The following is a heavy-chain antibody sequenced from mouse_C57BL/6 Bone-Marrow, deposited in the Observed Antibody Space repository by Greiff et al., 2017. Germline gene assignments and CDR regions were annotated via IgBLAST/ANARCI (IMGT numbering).Heavy chain of an antibody. CDR1: GFNIKDDY. D-gene: IGHD2-4*01. Sequence: VQLQQSGAELVRPGASVKFSCTASGFNIKDDYMHWVKQRPEQGLEWIGWIDPENGDTEYASKFQGKATITADTSSNTAYLQLSSLTTEDTAVYYCSPCYDWEGYWGQGTTLTVSS. CDR2: IDPENGDT. V-gene: IGHV14-4*01. CDR3: SPCYDWEGY. J-gene: IGHJ2*01.